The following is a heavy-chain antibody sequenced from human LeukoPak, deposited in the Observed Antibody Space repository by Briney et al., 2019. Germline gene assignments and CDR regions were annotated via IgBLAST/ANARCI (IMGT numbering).Heavy chain of an antibody. D-gene: IGHD3-22*01. J-gene: IGHJ4*02. CDR2: IYPGDSGT. V-gene: IGHV5-51*01. CDR1: GYSFSTYW. Sequence: PGESLKISCKGSGYSFSTYWIGWVRQMPGKGLELMGIIYPGDSGTTYSPSFQGQVTISVDKSISTAYLQWSTLKASDTAMYYCARRVNSGYYFDYWAQGTLVTVSS. CDR3: ARRVNSGYYFDY.